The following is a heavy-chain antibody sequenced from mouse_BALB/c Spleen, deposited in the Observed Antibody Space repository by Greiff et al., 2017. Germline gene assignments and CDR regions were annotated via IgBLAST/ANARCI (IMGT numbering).Heavy chain of an antibody. CDR2: ISSGGGST. V-gene: IGHV5-12-1*01. Sequence: EVTLVESGGGLVKPGGSLKLSCAASGFAFSSYDMSWVRQTPEKRLEWVAYISSGGGSTYYPDTVKGRFTISRDNAKNTLYLQMSSLKSEDTAMYYCARHETARSLYYFDYWGQGTTLTVSS. J-gene: IGHJ2*01. CDR1: GFAFSSYD. CDR3: ARHETARSLYYFDY. D-gene: IGHD6-1*02.